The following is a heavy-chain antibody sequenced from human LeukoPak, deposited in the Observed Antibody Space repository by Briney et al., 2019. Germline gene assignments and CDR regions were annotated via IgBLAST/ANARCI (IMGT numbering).Heavy chain of an antibody. Sequence: PSETMSLTCIVSGGSITSSSYYWGWVRQPPGKGLEWIGSVYYSGYTYYNPSLKSRVTISADTSKNQFSLKLSSLTAADTAVYYCAGHYYDILTGYYSAYWGQGTLVTVSS. V-gene: IGHV4-39*01. J-gene: IGHJ4*02. CDR3: AGHYYDILTGYYSAY. CDR1: GGSITSSSYY. CDR2: VYYSGYT. D-gene: IGHD3-9*01.